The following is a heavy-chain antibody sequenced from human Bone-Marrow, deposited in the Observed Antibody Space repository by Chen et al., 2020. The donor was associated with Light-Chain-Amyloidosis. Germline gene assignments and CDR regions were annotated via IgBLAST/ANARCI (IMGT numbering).Heavy chain of an antibody. V-gene: IGHV5-51*01. J-gene: IGHJ4*02. D-gene: IGHD5-12*01. CDR3: ASRRDGYNFDY. CDR1: GYTFPNYW. Sequence: EVQLEQSGPEVKKRGESLKISCKGSGYTFPNYWIGWVRQMPGKGLEWRGVIYPDDSEARYRPPFEGQVTIAADKSLTAAYLQWRSLKAADTAMYYCASRRDGYNFDYWGQGTLVTVSS. CDR2: IYPDDSEA.